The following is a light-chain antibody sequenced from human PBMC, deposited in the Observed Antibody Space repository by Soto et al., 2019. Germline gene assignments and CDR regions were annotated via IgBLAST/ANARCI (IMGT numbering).Light chain of an antibody. CDR2: AAS. CDR3: QQAYSFPLT. J-gene: IGKJ4*01. Sequence: DIQMTQSPSSVAASAGDIVTITCRASQGIGSWLAWYQQKPGKAPKLLISAASNLQGGVPSRFSGSASGTDFTLTISSLQPEDFATYYCQQAYSFPLTFGGGTKVEVK. V-gene: IGKV1-12*01. CDR1: QGIGSW.